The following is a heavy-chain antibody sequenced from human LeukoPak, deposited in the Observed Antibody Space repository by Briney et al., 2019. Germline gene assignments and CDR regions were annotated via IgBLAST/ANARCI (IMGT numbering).Heavy chain of an antibody. V-gene: IGHV5-51*01. Sequence: GESLKISCKDSGYIFTSYWIGWVRQMPGKGLEWMGIIYPGDSDTRYSPSFQGQVTILADKSINTAYLQWSSLKASDTAIYYCARRGEAMDPFDYWGQGTLVTVSS. D-gene: IGHD5-18*01. J-gene: IGHJ4*02. CDR2: IYPGDSDT. CDR3: ARRGEAMDPFDY. CDR1: GYIFTSYW.